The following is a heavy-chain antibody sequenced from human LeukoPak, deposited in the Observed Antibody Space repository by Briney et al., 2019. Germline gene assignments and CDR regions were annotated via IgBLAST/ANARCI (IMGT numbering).Heavy chain of an antibody. D-gene: IGHD6-19*01. CDR2: ISYDGSNK. Sequence: GGSLRLSCAASGFTFSSYAMHWVRQAPGKGPEWVAVISYDGSNKYYADSVKGRFTISRDNSKNTLYLQMNSLRAEDTAVYYCARDRGIAVAGLNWFDPWGQGTLVTVSS. CDR1: GFTFSSYA. CDR3: ARDRGIAVAGLNWFDP. J-gene: IGHJ5*02. V-gene: IGHV3-30*04.